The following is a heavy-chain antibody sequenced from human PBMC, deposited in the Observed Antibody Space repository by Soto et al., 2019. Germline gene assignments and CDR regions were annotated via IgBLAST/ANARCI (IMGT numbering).Heavy chain of an antibody. V-gene: IGHV3-33*01. CDR2: IWYDGSNK. Sequence: PGGSLRLSCAASGFTFSSYGMHWVRQAPGKGLEWVAVIWYDGSNKYYADSVKGRFTISRDNSKNTLYLQMSSLRAEDTAVYYCARVRLGTFYGMDVWGQGTTVTVSS. CDR1: GFTFSSYG. D-gene: IGHD3-16*01. CDR3: ARVRLGTFYGMDV. J-gene: IGHJ6*02.